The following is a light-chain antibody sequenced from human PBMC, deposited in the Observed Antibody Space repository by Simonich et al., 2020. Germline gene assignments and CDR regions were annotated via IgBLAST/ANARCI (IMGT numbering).Light chain of an antibody. Sequence: EIVLTQSPATLSLSPGERATLSCRASQSVSSYLACYQQNPGQDPRLLIYDASNRATGIPARFSGRGSGTDFTLTISSLEPEDFAVYYCQQRSNWPPITFGQGTRLEIK. V-gene: IGKV3-11*01. J-gene: IGKJ5*01. CDR1: QSVSSY. CDR2: DAS. CDR3: QQRSNWPPIT.